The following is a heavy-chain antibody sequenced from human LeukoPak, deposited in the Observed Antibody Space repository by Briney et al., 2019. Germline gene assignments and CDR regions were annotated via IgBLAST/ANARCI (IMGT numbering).Heavy chain of an antibody. CDR1: GFTFSDYG. Sequence: GGSLRLSCAASGFTFSDYGMHWVRQAPGKGLEWVAVISYDGSNKYYADSVKGRFTISRDNSKNTLYLQMNSLRAEDTAVYYCARDERFRTVVEGYWGQGTLVTVSS. CDR3: ARDERFRTVVEGY. V-gene: IGHV3-30*03. D-gene: IGHD4-23*01. J-gene: IGHJ4*02. CDR2: ISYDGSNK.